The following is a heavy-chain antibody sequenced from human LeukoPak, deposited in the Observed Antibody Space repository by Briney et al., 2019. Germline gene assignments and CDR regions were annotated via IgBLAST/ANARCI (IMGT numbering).Heavy chain of an antibody. CDR1: GYTFTSYA. D-gene: IGHD2-21*01. J-gene: IGHJ5*02. Sequence: ASVKVSCKASGYTFTSYAISWVRQAPGQGLEWMGFISADNGNTDYAQRFLGRVTMTTDTSTSTAYMELRSLRSDDTAVYYCARLCSIRWCLLDWFDPWGQGTLVTVSS. V-gene: IGHV1-18*01. CDR2: ISADNGNT. CDR3: ARLCSIRWCLLDWFDP.